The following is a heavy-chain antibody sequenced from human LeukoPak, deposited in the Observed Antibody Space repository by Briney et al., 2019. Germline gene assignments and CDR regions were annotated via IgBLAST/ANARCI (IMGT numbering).Heavy chain of an antibody. Sequence: GGSLRLSCAASGFTVNNKYMTWVRQAPGKGLEWVSLIYNDGRTYYADSVKGRCTISRDNAKNSLFLQMNSLRAEDTAVYYCARDPYSGSYGNYYYYFMDVWGKGTTVTISS. CDR3: ARDPYSGSYGNYYYYFMDV. J-gene: IGHJ6*03. V-gene: IGHV3-66*01. CDR1: GFTVNNKY. CDR2: IYNDGRT. D-gene: IGHD1-26*01.